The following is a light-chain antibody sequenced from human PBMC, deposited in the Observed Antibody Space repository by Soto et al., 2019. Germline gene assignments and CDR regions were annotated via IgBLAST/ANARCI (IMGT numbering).Light chain of an antibody. CDR2: EVA. Sequence: QSVLTQPASVSGSPGQSITISCTGTNSDIGFYNYVSWYQQHPGEAPKLIIYEVAKRPSGVSGRFSGSKSGNTASLTISGLQAEDEADYHCSSYTSSSPLYVFGTGTKLTVL. CDR1: NSDIGFYNY. V-gene: IGLV2-14*01. CDR3: SSYTSSSPLYV. J-gene: IGLJ1*01.